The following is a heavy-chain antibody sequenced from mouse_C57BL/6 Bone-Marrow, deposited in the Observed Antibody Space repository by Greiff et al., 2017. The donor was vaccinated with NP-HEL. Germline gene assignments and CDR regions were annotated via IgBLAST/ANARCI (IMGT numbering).Heavy chain of an antibody. CDR3: ASITTVVDWYFDV. D-gene: IGHD1-1*01. Sequence: QVQLQQPGAELVKPGASVKLSCKASGYTFTSYWMQWVKQRPGQGLEWIGEIDPSDSYTNYNQKFKGKATLTVDTSSSTAYMQLSSLTSEDSAVYYCASITTVVDWYFDVWGTGTTVTVSS. CDR1: GYTFTSYW. V-gene: IGHV1-50*01. J-gene: IGHJ1*03. CDR2: IDPSDSYT.